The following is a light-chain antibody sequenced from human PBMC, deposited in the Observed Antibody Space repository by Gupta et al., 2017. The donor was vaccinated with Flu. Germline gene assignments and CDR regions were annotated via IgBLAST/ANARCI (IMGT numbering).Light chain of an antibody. CDR1: SSDVGGYNY. CDR2: EVT. J-gene: IGLJ3*02. CDR3: SSYAGSTWV. V-gene: IGLV2-8*01. Sequence: GTSSDVGGYNYVSWYQQHPGKAPNLMIYEVTKRPSGVPDRFSGSKSGNTASLTVSGLQAEDEADYFCSSYAGSTWVFGGGTKLTVL.